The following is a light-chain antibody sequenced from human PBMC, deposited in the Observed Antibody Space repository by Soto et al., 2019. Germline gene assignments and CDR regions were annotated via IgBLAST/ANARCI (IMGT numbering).Light chain of an antibody. CDR1: QSVSTW. Sequence: DIQMTQSPSTLSASVGDRVTITCRASQSVSTWLAWYQQKPGKAPNLLIYDVSSLQSGVPSRFSGSGSGTEFTLTISSLQPDDFATYYCQQYNIFWTFGQGTKVDI. CDR3: QQYNIFWT. J-gene: IGKJ1*01. V-gene: IGKV1-5*01. CDR2: DVS.